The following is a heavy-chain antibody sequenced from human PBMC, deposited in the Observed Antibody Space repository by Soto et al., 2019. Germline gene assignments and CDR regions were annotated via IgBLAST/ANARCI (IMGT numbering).Heavy chain of an antibody. Sequence: GGSLRLSCAASGFTFSSYGMHWVRQAPGKGLEWVAVISYDGSNKYYADPVKGRFTISRDNSKNTLYLQMNSLRAEDTAVYYCATGPLKSPFDYWGQGTLVTVSS. V-gene: IGHV3-30*03. CDR2: ISYDGSNK. CDR1: GFTFSSYG. D-gene: IGHD3-10*01. J-gene: IGHJ4*02. CDR3: ATGPLKSPFDY.